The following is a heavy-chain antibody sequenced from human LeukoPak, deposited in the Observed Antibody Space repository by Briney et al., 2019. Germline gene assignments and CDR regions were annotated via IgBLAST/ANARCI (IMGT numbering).Heavy chain of an antibody. J-gene: IGHJ6*03. CDR1: GFTFSSYG. V-gene: IGHV3-33*01. CDR3: ARGHVNYFGYYYMDV. Sequence: GGSLRLSCAASGFTFSSYGMHWVRQAPGKGLEWVAVIWYDGSNKYYADSVKGRFTISRDNSKNTLYLQMNSLRAEDTAVYYCARGHVNYFGYYYMDVWGKGTTVTVSS. CDR2: IWYDGSNK. D-gene: IGHD3-9*01.